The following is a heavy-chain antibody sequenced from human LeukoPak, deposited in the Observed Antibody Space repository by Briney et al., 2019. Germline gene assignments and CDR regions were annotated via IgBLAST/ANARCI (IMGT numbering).Heavy chain of an antibody. CDR2: INPGGGST. J-gene: IGHJ4*02. V-gene: IGHV1-46*01. CDR1: GYIFTNYH. D-gene: IGHD2/OR15-2a*01. CDR3: ARKSDNSYYFDY. Sequence: GASVNVSCKASGYIFTNYHMHWVRQAPGQGLEWMGIINPGGGSTSYAQKFQGRVTMTRDTSTSTVYMELSSLRSEDTAVYYCARKSDNSYYFDYWGQGTLVTVSS.